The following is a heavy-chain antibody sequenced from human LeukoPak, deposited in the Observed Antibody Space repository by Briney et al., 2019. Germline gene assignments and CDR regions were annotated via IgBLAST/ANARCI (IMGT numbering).Heavy chain of an antibody. J-gene: IGHJ4*02. CDR2: ISGSGGST. V-gene: IGHV3-23*01. D-gene: IGHD5-24*01. CDR3: AKDPRVGSRVATPCH. Sequence: PGGSLRLSCAASGFTFSDYYMSWVRQAPGKGLEWVSAISGSGGSTYYADSVKGRFTISRDNSKSTLFLQMNGLRAEDTAVYYCAKDPRVGSRVATPCHWGQGTLVTVSS. CDR1: GFTFSDYY.